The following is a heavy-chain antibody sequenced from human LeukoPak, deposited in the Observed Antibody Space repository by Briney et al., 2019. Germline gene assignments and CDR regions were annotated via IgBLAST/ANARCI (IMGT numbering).Heavy chain of an antibody. CDR3: AKGGDIAAAVDY. V-gene: IGHV3-53*05. Sequence: GGSLRLSCAASGFTVSSNYMSWVRQAPGKGLEWVSVIYSGGSTYYADSVKGRFTISRDNSRNTVYLLMNSLRADDTAVYYCAKGGDIAAAVDYWGQRTLVTVSS. CDR1: GFTVSSNY. CDR2: IYSGGST. D-gene: IGHD6-13*01. J-gene: IGHJ4*02.